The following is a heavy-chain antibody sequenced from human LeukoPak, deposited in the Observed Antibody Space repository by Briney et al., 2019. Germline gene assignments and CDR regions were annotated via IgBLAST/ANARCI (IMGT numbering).Heavy chain of an antibody. CDR3: ARDFPVAPQAFDI. CDR1: GGTFSSYA. V-gene: IGHV1-69*13. J-gene: IGHJ3*02. Sequence: GASVKVSCKASGGTFSSYAISWVRQAPGQGLEWMGGIIPIFGTANYAQKFQGRVTITADESTSTAYMELSSLRSEDTAVYYCARDFPVAPQAFDIWGQGTMVTVSS. CDR2: IIPIFGTA. D-gene: IGHD2-15*01.